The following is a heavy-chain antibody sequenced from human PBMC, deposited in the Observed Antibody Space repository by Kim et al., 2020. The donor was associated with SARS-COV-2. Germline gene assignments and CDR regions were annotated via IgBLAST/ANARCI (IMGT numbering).Heavy chain of an antibody. Sequence: GGSLRLSCTASGFTFGDYAMRWFRQAPGKGLEWVAFIRSKAYGGTTAYAASVKGRFTISRADSKSIAYLQMNSLKTQDTAVYYCTRGRMEAGSSWYYYYYGMDVWGQGTPVTVSS. J-gene: IGHJ6*02. CDR1: GFTFGDYA. CDR2: IRSKAYGGTT. CDR3: TRGRMEAGSSWYYYYYGMDV. D-gene: IGHD6-13*01. V-gene: IGHV3-49*03.